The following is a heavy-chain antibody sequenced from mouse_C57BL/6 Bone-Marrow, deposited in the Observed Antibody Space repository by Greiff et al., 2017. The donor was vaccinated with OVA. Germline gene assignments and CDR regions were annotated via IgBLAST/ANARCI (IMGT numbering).Heavy chain of an antibody. CDR1: GYTFTSYW. Sequence: QVQLQQPGAELVKPGASVKLSCKASGYTFTSYWMHWVKQRPGQGLEWIGMIHPNSGSTNYNEKFKSKATLTVDKSSSTAYMQLSSLTSKDSAVYYCARSRSTMVNYAMDYWGRGTSVTVSS. D-gene: IGHD2-2*01. CDR3: ARSRSTMVNYAMDY. J-gene: IGHJ4*01. CDR2: IHPNSGST. V-gene: IGHV1-64*01.